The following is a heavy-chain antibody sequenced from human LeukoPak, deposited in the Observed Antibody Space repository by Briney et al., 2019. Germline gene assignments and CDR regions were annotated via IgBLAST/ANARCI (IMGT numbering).Heavy chain of an antibody. CDR1: GFTFSSYS. V-gene: IGHV3-21*01. Sequence: PGGSLRLSCAASGFTFSSYSVNWVRQAPGKGLEWVSSISSSSSYIYYADSVKGRFTISRDNAKNSLYLQMNSLRAEDTAVYYCARLSSSSWYGSDFQVWGQGTLVTVSS. D-gene: IGHD6-13*01. CDR3: ARLSSSSWYGSDFQV. CDR2: ISSSSSYI. J-gene: IGHJ1*01.